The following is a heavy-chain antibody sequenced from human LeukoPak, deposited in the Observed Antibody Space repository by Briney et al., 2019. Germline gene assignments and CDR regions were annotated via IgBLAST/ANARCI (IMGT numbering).Heavy chain of an antibody. V-gene: IGHV4-59*01. D-gene: IGHD2-2*01. CDR1: GGSITSYY. CDR3: ARIQSSASPFDY. CDR2: LYYSGTT. J-gene: IGHJ4*02. Sequence: PSETLSLTCTVSGGSITSYYWSWIRQPPGKKLEWIGYLYYSGTTTYNPSLESRVTISVDTSKNQFSLRLSSVTAADTAAYYCARIQSSASPFDYWGQGILVTVSS.